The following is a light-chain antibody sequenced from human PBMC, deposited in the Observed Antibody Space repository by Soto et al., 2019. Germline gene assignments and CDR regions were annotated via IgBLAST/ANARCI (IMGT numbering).Light chain of an antibody. V-gene: IGKV3-15*01. CDR3: QHYNNWWT. CDR1: QSVSSD. Sequence: EIVMTQSPVTLSVSPGGRATLSCRASQSVSSDLAWYQQKPGQAPRLLIYGASTRATGIPARFSGSGSGTEFTLTISSLESEDFAVYYCQHYNNWWTFGQGTKVEIK. CDR2: GAS. J-gene: IGKJ1*01.